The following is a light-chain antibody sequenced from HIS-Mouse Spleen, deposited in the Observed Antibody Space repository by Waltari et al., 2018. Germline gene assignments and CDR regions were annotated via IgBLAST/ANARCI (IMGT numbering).Light chain of an antibody. CDR3: CSYAGSYTWV. J-gene: IGLJ3*02. V-gene: IGLV2-11*01. CDR1: SSDVGGYNY. CDR2: DVS. Sequence: QSALTQPASVSGSPGQSVTISCTGTSSDVGGYNYVSWYQQHPGKAPKLMIYDVSKRPSGVPDRFSGSKAGNTASPTISVLQAEDEADYYCCSYAGSYTWVFGGGTKLTVL.